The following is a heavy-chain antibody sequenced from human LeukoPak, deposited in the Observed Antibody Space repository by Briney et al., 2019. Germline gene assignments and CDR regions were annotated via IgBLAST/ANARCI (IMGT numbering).Heavy chain of an antibody. CDR3: ARLRYYYDSSGFYENWYFDL. CDR2: INHSGST. Sequence: SETLSLTCAVYGGSFSGYYWSWIRQPPGKGLEWIGEINHSGSTNYNPSLKSRVTISVDTSKNQFSLKLSSVTAADTAVYYCARLRYYYDSSGFYENWYFDLWGRGTLVTVSS. CDR1: GGSFSGYY. J-gene: IGHJ2*01. V-gene: IGHV4-34*01. D-gene: IGHD3-22*01.